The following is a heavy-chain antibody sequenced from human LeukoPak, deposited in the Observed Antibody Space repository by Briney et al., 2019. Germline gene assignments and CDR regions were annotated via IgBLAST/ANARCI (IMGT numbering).Heavy chain of an antibody. CDR2: ISSSSSYI. D-gene: IGHD2-8*01. V-gene: IGHV3-21*01. CDR3: ARGSPTKYYFDY. Sequence: GGSLRLSCAASGFTFSSYSMNWVRQAPGKGLEWVSSISSSSSYIYYADSVKGRFTFSRDNAKNSLYLQMNSLRAEDTAVYYCARGSPTKYYFDYWGQGTLVTVSS. CDR1: GFTFSSYS. J-gene: IGHJ4*02.